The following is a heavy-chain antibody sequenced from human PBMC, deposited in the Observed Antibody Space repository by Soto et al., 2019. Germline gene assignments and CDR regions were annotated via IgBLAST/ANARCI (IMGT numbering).Heavy chain of an antibody. Sequence: QVQLVQSGAEVKKPGSSVKVSCKASGGTFSRYTISWVRQAPGQGLEWMGRIIPFLAIANYAQKFQGRVTISAAQSTSTAYMELSSLRSDDTAVYYGARDFDYGDTGDIDYWGQGTLVTVSS. CDR3: ARDFDYGDTGDIDY. CDR2: IIPFLAIA. J-gene: IGHJ4*02. D-gene: IGHD4-17*01. V-gene: IGHV1-69*08. CDR1: GGTFSRYT.